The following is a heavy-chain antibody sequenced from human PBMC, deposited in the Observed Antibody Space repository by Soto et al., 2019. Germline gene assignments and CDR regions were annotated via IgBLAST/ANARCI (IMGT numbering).Heavy chain of an antibody. V-gene: IGHV3-48*01. CDR3: ARGHIVLMVYATDAFDI. D-gene: IGHD2-8*01. J-gene: IGHJ3*02. Sequence: VQLVESGGGLVQPGGSLRLSCAASGFTFSSYSMNWVRQAPGKGLEWVSYISSSSSTIYYADSVKGRFTISRDNAKNSLYLQMNSLRAEDTAVYYCARGHIVLMVYATDAFDIWGQGTMVTVSS. CDR1: GFTFSSYS. CDR2: ISSSSSTI.